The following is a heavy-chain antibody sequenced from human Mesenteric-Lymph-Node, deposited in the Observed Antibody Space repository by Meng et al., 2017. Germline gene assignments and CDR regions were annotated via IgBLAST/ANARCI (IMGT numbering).Heavy chain of an antibody. V-gene: IGHV1-18*01. J-gene: IGHJ4*02. CDR2: ISGYSGNT. CDR3: TRADIAAAGTGGY. Sequence: QVQLGQSGAEGKKPGAAVKGACKATGYTFSNDGISWVRQAPGQGLEWMGWISGYSGNTKYAQKLQGRVTMTTDTSTNTAYMELRSLRSDDTAVYYCTRADIAAAGTGGYWGQGTLVTVSS. CDR1: GYTFSNDG. D-gene: IGHD6-13*01.